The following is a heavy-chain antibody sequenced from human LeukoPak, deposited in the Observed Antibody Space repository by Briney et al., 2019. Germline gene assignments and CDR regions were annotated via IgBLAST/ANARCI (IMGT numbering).Heavy chain of an antibody. Sequence: KPSETLSLTCTVSGGSISSSSYYWGWIRQPPGKGLEWIASIYYGGSTYYNPSLKSRVTMSVDTSMHQFSLRLSSVTAADTAVYYCARHRGRNGGYSFGDWGHGSLVTVSS. J-gene: IGHJ4*01. CDR1: GGSISSSSYY. V-gene: IGHV4-39*01. D-gene: IGHD2-8*01. CDR3: ARHRGRNGGYSFGD. CDR2: IYYGGST.